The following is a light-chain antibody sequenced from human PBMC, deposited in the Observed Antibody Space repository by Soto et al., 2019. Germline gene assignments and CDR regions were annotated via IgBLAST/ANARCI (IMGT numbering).Light chain of an antibody. Sequence: SALTQPPSASGSPGQSVTISCTGTSSDVGAYNYVSWYQQYPGKAPKLMIYEVSKRPSGVPDRFSGSKSGKTASLTVSGLQPEDEADYYCTSYAGNNIWVFGGGTKVTVL. CDR2: EVS. J-gene: IGLJ3*02. V-gene: IGLV2-8*01. CDR3: TSYAGNNIWV. CDR1: SSDVGAYNY.